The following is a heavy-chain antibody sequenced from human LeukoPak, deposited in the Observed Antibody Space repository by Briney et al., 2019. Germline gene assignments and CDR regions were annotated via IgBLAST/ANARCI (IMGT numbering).Heavy chain of an antibody. J-gene: IGHJ4*02. D-gene: IGHD3-10*01. CDR1: GYTFTSYA. CDR3: ARGPQLFMVRGVIIGTATPVPFDY. V-gene: IGHV1-18*01. Sequence: ASVKVSCKASGYTFTSYAMNWVRQAPGQGLEWMGWISAYNGNTNYAQKLQGRVTMTTDTSTSTAYMELRSLRSDDTAVYYCARGPQLFMVRGVIIGTATPVPFDYWGQGTLVTVSS. CDR2: ISAYNGNT.